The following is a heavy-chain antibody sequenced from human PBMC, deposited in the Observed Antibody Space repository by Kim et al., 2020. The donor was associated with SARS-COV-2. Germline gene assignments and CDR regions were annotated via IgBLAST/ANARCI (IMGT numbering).Heavy chain of an antibody. Sequence: GGSLRLSCAASGFTFSSYGMHWVRQAPGKGLEWVAVIWYDGSNKYYADSVKGRFTISRDNSKNTLYLQMNSLRAEDTAVYYCAKDIHHMITMVRGASYYYYGMDVWGQGTTVTVSS. CDR3: AKDIHHMITMVRGASYYYYGMDV. CDR2: IWYDGSNK. J-gene: IGHJ6*02. V-gene: IGHV3-33*06. D-gene: IGHD3-10*01. CDR1: GFTFSSYG.